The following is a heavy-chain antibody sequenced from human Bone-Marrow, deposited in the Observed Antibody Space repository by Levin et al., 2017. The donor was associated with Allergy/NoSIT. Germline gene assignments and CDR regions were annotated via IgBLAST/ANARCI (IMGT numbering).Heavy chain of an antibody. Sequence: MPGGSLRLSCTVSGGSISSSSYYWGWIRQPPGKGLEWIGSIYYSGSTYYNPSLKSRVTISVDTSKNQFSLKLSSVTAADTAVYYCARHWYLAYYDFWSGYYRGLDNWFDPWGQGTLVTVSS. V-gene: IGHV4-39*01. J-gene: IGHJ5*02. CDR3: ARHWYLAYYDFWSGYYRGLDNWFDP. CDR1: GGSISSSSYY. D-gene: IGHD3-3*01. CDR2: IYYSGST.